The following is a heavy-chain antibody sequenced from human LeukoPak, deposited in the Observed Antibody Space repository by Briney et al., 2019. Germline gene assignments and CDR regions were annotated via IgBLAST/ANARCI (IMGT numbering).Heavy chain of an antibody. CDR3: ARDGGGYESMCD. CDR1: GFTFSSYA. D-gene: IGHD5-12*01. J-gene: IGHJ4*02. Sequence: PGRSLRLSCAASGFTFSSYAMHWVRQAPGKGLEWVAVISYDGSNKYYADSVKGRFTISRDNSKNTLYLQMNSLRAEDTAVYYCARDGGGYESMCDWGQGTLVTVSS. V-gene: IGHV3-30-3*01. CDR2: ISYDGSNK.